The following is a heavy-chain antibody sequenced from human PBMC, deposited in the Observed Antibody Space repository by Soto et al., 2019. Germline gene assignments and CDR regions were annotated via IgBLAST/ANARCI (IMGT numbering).Heavy chain of an antibody. J-gene: IGHJ6*02. V-gene: IGHV3-30-3*01. CDR2: ISYDGSNK. Sequence: QVQLVESGGGVVQPGRSLRLSCAASGFTFSSYAIHWVRQAPGKGLEWVAVISYDGSNKYYADSVKGRFTISRDNSKNTLYVQMHSLRAEDTAVYYCARGTISRNYYYGMDVWGQGTTVTVSS. CDR1: GFTFSSYA. D-gene: IGHD3-3*01. CDR3: ARGTISRNYYYGMDV.